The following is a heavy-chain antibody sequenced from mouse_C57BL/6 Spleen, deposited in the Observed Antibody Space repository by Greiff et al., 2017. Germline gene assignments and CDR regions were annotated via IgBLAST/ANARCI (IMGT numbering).Heavy chain of an antibody. CDR1: GFTFSDYG. Sequence: EVQLQQSGGGLVKPGGSLKLSCAASGFTFSDYGMHWVRQAPEKGLEWVAYISSGSSTIYYADTVKGRFTISRDNAKNTLFLQMTSLRSEDTAMYYCARGAPRGRYAMDYWGQGTSVTVSS. J-gene: IGHJ4*01. CDR3: ARGAPRGRYAMDY. V-gene: IGHV5-17*01. CDR2: ISSGSSTI. D-gene: IGHD3-3*01.